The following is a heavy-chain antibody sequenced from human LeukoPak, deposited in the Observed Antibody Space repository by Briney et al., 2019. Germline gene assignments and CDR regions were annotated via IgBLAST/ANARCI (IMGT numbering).Heavy chain of an antibody. CDR2: VNPKSGGT. J-gene: IGHJ5*02. CDR3: ARFAAMPA. Sequence: ASVKVSCKASGYTFTDYYMHWVRQAPGQGLEWMGWVNPKSGGTNYAQEFQGRVTMTRDTSIGTAYMDLSRLRSDDTAVYYCARFAAMPAWGQGTLVTVSS. D-gene: IGHD2-2*01. V-gene: IGHV1-2*02. CDR1: GYTFTDYY.